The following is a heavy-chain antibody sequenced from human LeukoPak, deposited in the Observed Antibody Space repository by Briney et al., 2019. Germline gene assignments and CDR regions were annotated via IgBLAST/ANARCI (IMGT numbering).Heavy chain of an antibody. J-gene: IGHJ6*04. Sequence: AVKVSCKASGGTFSSYAISWVRQAPGQGLEWMGGIIPIFGTANYAQKFQGRVTITADESTSTAYMELSSLRSEDTAVYYCARGRGAVAGTWYYGMDVWGKGTTVTVSS. V-gene: IGHV1-69*01. D-gene: IGHD6-19*01. CDR2: IIPIFGTA. CDR3: ARGRGAVAGTWYYGMDV. CDR1: GGTFSSYA.